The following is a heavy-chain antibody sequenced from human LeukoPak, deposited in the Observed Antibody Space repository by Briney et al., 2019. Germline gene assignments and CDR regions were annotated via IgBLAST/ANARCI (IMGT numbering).Heavy chain of an antibody. V-gene: IGHV4-34*01. CDR2: INHSGST. Sequence: SETLSLTCAVSGGSFSGYYWSWIRQPPGKGLEWIGEINHSGSTNYNPSLKSRVTISVDTSKNQFSLKLSSVTAADTAVYYCAREGDGLGYWGQGTLVTVSS. CDR1: GGSFSGYY. J-gene: IGHJ4*02. CDR3: AREGDGLGY. D-gene: IGHD3-16*01.